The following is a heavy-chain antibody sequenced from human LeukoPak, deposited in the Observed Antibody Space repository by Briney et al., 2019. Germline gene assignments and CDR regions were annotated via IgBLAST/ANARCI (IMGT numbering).Heavy chain of an antibody. CDR3: ARDFCTNGVCLIDY. Sequence: SETLSLTCTVSGGSISSGGYYWSWIRQHPGKGLEWIGYIYYSGSTYYNPSLKSRVTISVDTSKNQFSLKLSSVTAADTAVYYCARDFCTNGVCLIDYWGREPWSPSPQ. CDR1: GGSISSGGYY. J-gene: IGHJ4*02. V-gene: IGHV4-31*03. D-gene: IGHD2-8*01. CDR2: IYYSGST.